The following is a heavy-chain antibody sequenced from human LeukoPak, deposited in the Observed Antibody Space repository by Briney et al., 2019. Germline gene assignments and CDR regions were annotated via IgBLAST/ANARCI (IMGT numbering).Heavy chain of an antibody. CDR2: INHSGST. CDR1: GFTFSDYY. D-gene: IGHD2/OR15-2a*01. J-gene: IGHJ4*02. V-gene: IGHV4-34*01. CDR3: ARGRARVTPRTLYYFDY. Sequence: GSLRLSCAASGFTFSDYYMSWIRQPPGKGLEWIGEINHSGSTNYNPSLKSRVTISVDTSKNQFSLKLSSVTAADTAVYYCARGRARVTPRTLYYFDYWGQGTLVTVSS.